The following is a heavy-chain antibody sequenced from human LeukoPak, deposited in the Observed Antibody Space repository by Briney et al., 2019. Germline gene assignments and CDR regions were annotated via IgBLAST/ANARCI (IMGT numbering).Heavy chain of an antibody. Sequence: ASVKVSCKASGYTFTIYGISWVRQAPGQGLEWMGWISAHNDNTNYAQKFQGRVSMTTDTSTSSAYMELRSLRSDDTAVYYCARDRERSSNYYYYYGMDVWGQGTTVTVSS. CDR3: ARDRERSSNYYYYYGMDV. V-gene: IGHV1-18*01. J-gene: IGHJ6*02. CDR2: ISAHNDNT. D-gene: IGHD6-13*01. CDR1: GYTFTIYG.